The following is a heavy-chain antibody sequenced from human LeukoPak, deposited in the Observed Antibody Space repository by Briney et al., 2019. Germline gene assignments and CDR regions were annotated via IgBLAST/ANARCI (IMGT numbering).Heavy chain of an antibody. CDR2: IKHEGSEK. Sequence: PGGSLRLSCAASGFTFNNYWMSWVRQAPGKGLEWVTNIKHEGSEKYFLDSVKGRFTISRDNAKNSLYLQMNSLGAEDTAVYYCAREGYFDYWAQAILVTVSS. CDR3: AREGYFDY. V-gene: IGHV3-7*01. J-gene: IGHJ4*02. CDR1: GFTFNNYW.